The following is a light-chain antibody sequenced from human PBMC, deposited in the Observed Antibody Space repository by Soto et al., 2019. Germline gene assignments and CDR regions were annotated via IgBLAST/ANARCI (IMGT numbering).Light chain of an antibody. CDR1: SSNIGAGYD. CDR2: GNS. J-gene: IGLJ2*01. Sequence: LTQPPSVSGAPGQRVTISCTGSSSNIGAGYDVHWYQQLPGTAPKLLIYGNSNRPSGVPDRFSGSKSGTSASLAITGLQAEDEADYYCQSYDSSLSGSVVFGGGTKLTVL. V-gene: IGLV1-40*01. CDR3: QSYDSSLSGSVV.